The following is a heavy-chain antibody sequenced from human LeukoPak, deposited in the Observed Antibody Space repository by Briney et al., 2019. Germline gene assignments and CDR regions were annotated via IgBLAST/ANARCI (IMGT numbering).Heavy chain of an antibody. CDR3: ANLMTPMVLVATLEY. J-gene: IGHJ4*02. CDR1: GFTFTSYA. CDR2: ISGSGDST. Sequence: PGGSLRLSCAASGFTFTSYAMTWVRQAPGKGLEWVSAISGSGDSTYYADAVKARFTISRDNSKNTLYLQMNSLRDEDTAVYYRANLMTPMVLVATLEYWGQGTLVTVSS. V-gene: IGHV3-23*01. D-gene: IGHD2-8*02.